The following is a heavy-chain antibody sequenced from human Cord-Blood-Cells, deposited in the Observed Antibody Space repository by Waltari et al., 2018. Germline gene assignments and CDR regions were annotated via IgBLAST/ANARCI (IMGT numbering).Heavy chain of an antibody. D-gene: IGHD2-2*01. CDR1: GDSISSYY. Sequence: QVQLQESGPGLVKPSETLSLTCTVSGDSISSYYWSWIRQPAGKGLEWIGRIYTSGSTNYNPSLKSRVTMSVDTSKNQFSLKLSSVTAADTAVYYCAREGEGYCSSTSCYDYWGQGTLVTVSS. V-gene: IGHV4-4*07. J-gene: IGHJ4*02. CDR2: IYTSGST. CDR3: AREGEGYCSSTSCYDY.